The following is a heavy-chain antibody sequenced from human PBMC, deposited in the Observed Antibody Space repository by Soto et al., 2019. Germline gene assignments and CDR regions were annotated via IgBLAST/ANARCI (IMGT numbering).Heavy chain of an antibody. J-gene: IGHJ6*02. CDR1: GGTSVGHG. D-gene: IGHD5-12*01. CDR3: AKELHDYSHYYGMDV. Sequence: VVSLRLSCAAAGGTSVGHGRSWVRQAPGKGLEWVSAISGSGGSTYYADSVKGRFTISRDNSKNTLYLQMNSLRAEDTAVYYCAKELHDYSHYYGMDVWGQGTTVTVSS. V-gene: IGHV3-23*01. CDR2: ISGSGGST.